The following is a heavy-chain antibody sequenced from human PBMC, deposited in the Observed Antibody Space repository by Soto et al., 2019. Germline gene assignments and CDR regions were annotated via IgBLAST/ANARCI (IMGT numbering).Heavy chain of an antibody. CDR3: ARDFYSSSAPDYYYGMDV. CDR2: INPNSGGT. Sequence: ASVKVSCKASGYTFTGYYMHWVRQAPGQGLEWMGWINPNSGGTNYAQKFQGWVTMTRDTSISTAYMELSRLRSDDTAVYYCARDFYSSSAPDYYYGMDVWGQGTTVTSP. D-gene: IGHD6-6*01. V-gene: IGHV1-2*04. CDR1: GYTFTGYY. J-gene: IGHJ6*02.